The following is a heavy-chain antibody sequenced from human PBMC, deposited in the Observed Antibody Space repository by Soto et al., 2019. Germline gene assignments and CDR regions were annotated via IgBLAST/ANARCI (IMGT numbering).Heavy chain of an antibody. CDR1: GGSISSSSYY. J-gene: IGHJ5*02. V-gene: IGHV4-39*01. CDR2: IHYSGST. D-gene: IGHD3-10*01. CDR3: ARHHYYGSGSYNWFDP. Sequence: SETLSLTCTVSGGSISSSSYYWGWIRQPPGKGLEWIGSIHYSGSTYYNPSLKSRVTISVDTSKNQFSLKLSSVTAADTAVYYCARHHYYGSGSYNWFDPWGQGTLVTVSS.